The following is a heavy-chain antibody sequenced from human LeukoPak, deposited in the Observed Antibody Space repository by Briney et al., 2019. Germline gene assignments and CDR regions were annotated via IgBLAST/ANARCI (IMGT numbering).Heavy chain of an antibody. Sequence: SETLSLTCAVSGYSFSSGYYWGWSRQPAGKGVGWIGSIYHSGSTYYNPSLKSRVTISVDTSKNQFSLKLSSVTAADTAVYYCARAPLLYSSSGYFEHYFDYWGQGTLVTVSS. CDR3: ARAPLLYSSSGYFEHYFDY. CDR2: IYHSGST. V-gene: IGHV4-38-2*01. CDR1: GYSFSSGYY. J-gene: IGHJ4*02. D-gene: IGHD6-13*01.